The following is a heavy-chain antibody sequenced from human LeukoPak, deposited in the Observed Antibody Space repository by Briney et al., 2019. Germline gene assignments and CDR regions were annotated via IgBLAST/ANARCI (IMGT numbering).Heavy chain of an antibody. CDR1: GFTFSSYA. V-gene: IGHV3-23*01. D-gene: IGHD1-26*01. J-gene: IGHJ4*02. Sequence: PGGSLRLSCAASGFTFSSYAMSWVRQAPGKGLEWVSAISGSGGSTYYADSVKGQFTISRDNSKNTLYLQMNSLRAEDTAVYYCAKERERKWELLPADFEYWGQGTLVTVSS. CDR3: AKERERKWELLPADFEY. CDR2: ISGSGGST.